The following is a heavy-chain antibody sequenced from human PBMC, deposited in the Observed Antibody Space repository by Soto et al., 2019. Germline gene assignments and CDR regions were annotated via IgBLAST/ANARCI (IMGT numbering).Heavy chain of an antibody. D-gene: IGHD3-10*01. J-gene: IGHJ4*02. V-gene: IGHV1-18*01. CDR3: ARLFVRGFTIAFFDI. CDR2: ITVYNSNT. CDR1: GYSFNNYA. Sequence: VQLVQSGAEVKKPGASVTVSCKASGYSFNNYAIAWVRQAPGQGLEWMGWITVYNSNTNYAEQVQDRVTMTPDTSTNTAYMELRSLKSDDTAVYFCARLFVRGFTIAFFDIWGQGTLVTVSS.